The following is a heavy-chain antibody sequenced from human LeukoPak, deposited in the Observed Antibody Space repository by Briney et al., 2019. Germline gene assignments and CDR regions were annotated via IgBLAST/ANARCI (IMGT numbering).Heavy chain of an antibody. CDR3: VRSRAASLGYFDS. V-gene: IGHV3-43D*03. D-gene: IGHD7-27*01. J-gene: IGHJ4*02. CDR1: GFIFNDYA. CDR2: SGWTGIGT. Sequence: GGSLRLSCAVSGFIFNDYALHWVRHVPGKGLEWLSFSGWTGIGTDYGDSVKGRFTISGDDSKNSLYLQMHSLRSEDSALYYCVRSRAASLGYFDSWGQGTLVTVSS.